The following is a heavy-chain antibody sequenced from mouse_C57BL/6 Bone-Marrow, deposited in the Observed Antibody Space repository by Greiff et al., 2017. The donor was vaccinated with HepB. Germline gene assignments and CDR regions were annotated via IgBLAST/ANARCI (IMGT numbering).Heavy chain of an antibody. CDR1: GFSINSDCY. CDR2: TFYSGIT. V-gene: IGHV3-3*01. J-gene: IGHJ4*01. CDR3: AGRYYYAMDY. D-gene: IGHD1-1*01. Sequence: EVQVVESGPRLVRPSQTLSLTCTVTGFSINSDCYWIWIRQFPGNKLEYIGYTFYSGITYYNPSLESRTYITRDTSKNQFSLTLSSVPTEDTATYYCAGRYYYAMDYWGQGTSVTVSS.